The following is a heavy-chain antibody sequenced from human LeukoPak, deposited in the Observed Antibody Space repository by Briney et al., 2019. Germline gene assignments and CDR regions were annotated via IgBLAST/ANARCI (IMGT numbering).Heavy chain of an antibody. CDR1: GFTFSSYN. D-gene: IGHD5-24*01. CDR2: IVGSGISI. V-gene: IGHV3-21*01. CDR3: ARGHVATIIPRNDAFDI. J-gene: IGHJ3*02. Sequence: PGGSLRLSCAASGFTFSSYNMHWVRQAPGKGLEWVSSIVGSGISIYYADSVKGRFTISRDNAKNSLYLQMNSLRAEDTAVYYCARGHVATIIPRNDAFDIWGQGTLVTVSS.